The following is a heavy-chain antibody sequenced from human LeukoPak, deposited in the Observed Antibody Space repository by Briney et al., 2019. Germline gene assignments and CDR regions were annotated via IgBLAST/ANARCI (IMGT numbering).Heavy chain of an antibody. Sequence: GASVKVSCKASGYTFTDYYVHWVRQAPGQGLEWMGWINPNIGGTNYAQKFQGRVTMTRDTSISTAYMELSRLRSDDTAVYYCARGHYASGNEYWGQGTLVIVSS. J-gene: IGHJ4*02. D-gene: IGHD3-10*01. CDR1: GYTFTDYY. CDR3: ARGHYASGNEY. V-gene: IGHV1-2*02. CDR2: INPNIGGT.